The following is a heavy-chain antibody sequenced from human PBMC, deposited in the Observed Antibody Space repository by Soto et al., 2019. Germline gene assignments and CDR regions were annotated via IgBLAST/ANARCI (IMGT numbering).Heavy chain of an antibody. Sequence: GESLKISCQGSGYSFASYWIGWVRQMPGKGLEWMGIVYPSDSDTRYSPPFKGQVTISADKFTSTAYLQWSSLQASDTAMFYCARGPTTDYFDYWGQGTLVTVSS. V-gene: IGHV5-51*01. J-gene: IGHJ4*02. D-gene: IGHD1-26*01. CDR2: VYPSDSDT. CDR3: ARGPTTDYFDY. CDR1: GYSFASYW.